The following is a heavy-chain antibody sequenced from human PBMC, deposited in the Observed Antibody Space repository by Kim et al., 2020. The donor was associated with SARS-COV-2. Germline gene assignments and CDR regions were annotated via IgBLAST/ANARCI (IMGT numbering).Heavy chain of an antibody. CDR2: INPSGGST. CDR1: GYTFTSYY. V-gene: IGHV1-46*01. J-gene: IGHJ4*02. D-gene: IGHD3-10*01. Sequence: ASVKVSCKASGYTFTSYYMHWVRQALGQGLEWMGIINPSGGSTSYAQKFQGRVTMTRDTSTSTVYMELSSLRSEDTAVYYCARDGGYYGSGSYYRIDYWGQGTLVTVSS. CDR3: ARDGGYYGSGSYYRIDY.